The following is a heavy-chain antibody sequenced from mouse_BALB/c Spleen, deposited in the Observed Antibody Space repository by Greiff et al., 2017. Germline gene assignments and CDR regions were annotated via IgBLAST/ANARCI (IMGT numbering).Heavy chain of an antibody. CDR2: IRLKSNNYAT. CDR1: GFTFSNYW. CDR3: TRDGDGAWFAY. J-gene: IGHJ3*01. V-gene: IGHV6-6*02. D-gene: IGHD2-3*01. Sequence: EVKLVESGGGLVQPGGSMKLSCVASGFTFSNYWMNWVRQSPEKGLEWVAEIRLKSNNYATHYAESVKGRFTISRDDSKSSVYLQMNNLRAEDTGIYYCTRDGDGAWFAYWGQGTLVTVSA.